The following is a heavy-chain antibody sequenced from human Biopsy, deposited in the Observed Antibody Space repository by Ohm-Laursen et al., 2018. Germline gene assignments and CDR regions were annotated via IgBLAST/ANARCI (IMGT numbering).Heavy chain of an antibody. CDR1: GFTFSIYW. CDR2: INSDGSRI. J-gene: IGHJ4*02. D-gene: IGHD5-24*01. Sequence: SLRLSCAASGFTFSIYWMHWVRQAPGKGLVWVSSINSDGSRITYADSVKGRFTISRDNAKNTLYLQINSLTAEDTAVYYCARGPSGVATIGRGQGTLVTVSS. CDR3: ARGPSGVATIG. V-gene: IGHV3-74*01.